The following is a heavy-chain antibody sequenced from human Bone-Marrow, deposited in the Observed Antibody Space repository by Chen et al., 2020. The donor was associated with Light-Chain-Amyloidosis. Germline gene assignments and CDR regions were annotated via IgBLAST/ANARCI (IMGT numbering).Heavy chain of an antibody. Sequence: EVQLEQSGPEVKKPGESLKISCKGSGYTFPNYWIGWVRQMPGKGLELMGVIYPDDSEARYSPSFEGQVTISADKSITTAYLQWRSRKASDTAMYYCARRRDGYNFDYWGQGTLVTVSS. CDR1: GYTFPNYW. CDR3: ARRRDGYNFDY. J-gene: IGHJ4*02. V-gene: IGHV5-51*01. CDR2: IYPDDSEA. D-gene: IGHD5-12*01.